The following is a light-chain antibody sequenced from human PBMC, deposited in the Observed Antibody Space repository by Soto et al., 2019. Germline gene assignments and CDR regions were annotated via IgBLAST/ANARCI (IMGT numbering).Light chain of an antibody. J-gene: IGLJ3*02. CDR3: SSYAGSNLWV. CDR2: EVS. Sequence: QSALTQPPSASGSPGQSVTISCTGTSSDVGGYNYVSWYQQHPGKAPKLMIYEVSKRPSGVPDRFSGSKSGYTASLTVSGLQAEDEADYYCSSYAGSNLWVFGGGTKVTVL. CDR1: SSDVGGYNY. V-gene: IGLV2-8*01.